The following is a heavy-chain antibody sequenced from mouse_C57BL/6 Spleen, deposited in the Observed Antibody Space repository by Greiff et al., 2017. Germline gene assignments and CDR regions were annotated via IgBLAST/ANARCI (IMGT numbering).Heavy chain of an antibody. CDR3: ARSYDGYSDY. CDR1: GYAFTNYL. V-gene: IGHV1-54*01. D-gene: IGHD2-3*01. CDR2: INPGSGGT. Sequence: QVQLQQSGAELVRPGTSVKVSCKASGYAFTNYLIEWVKQRPGQGLEWIGVINPGSGGTNYNEKFKGKATLTADKSSSTAYMQFSSLTSEDSAVYFCARSYDGYSDYWGQGTTLTVSS. J-gene: IGHJ2*01.